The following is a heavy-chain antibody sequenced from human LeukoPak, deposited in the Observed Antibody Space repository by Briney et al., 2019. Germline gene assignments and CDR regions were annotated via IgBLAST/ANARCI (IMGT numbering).Heavy chain of an antibody. V-gene: IGHV1-2*02. CDR2: INPNSGGT. Sequence: ASVKVSCKASGYTFTGYYMHWVRQAPGQGHEWMGWINPNSGGTNYAQKFQGRVTMTSDTSISTACMELSRLRSDGTAVYCGGAATGSYFGWFDPWGQGNLVTGSS. CDR3: GAATGSYFGWFDP. CDR1: GYTFTGYY. D-gene: IGHD3-10*01. J-gene: IGHJ5*02.